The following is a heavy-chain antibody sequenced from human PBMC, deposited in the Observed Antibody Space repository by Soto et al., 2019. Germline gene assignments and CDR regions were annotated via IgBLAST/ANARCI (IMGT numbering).Heavy chain of an antibody. D-gene: IGHD3-16*01. V-gene: IGHV3-23*01. CDR1: GFIFSDYA. J-gene: IGHJ2*01. Sequence: GGSLRLSCVASGFIFSDYAMTWVRQAPGKGVEWVATISASGGNIEYTDSLKGRFTISRDNSKNTLYLQLNGLTADDTAVHYCAKVAGGLGYFDRWGRGTLVPVSS. CDR3: AKVAGGLGYFDR. CDR2: ISASGGNI.